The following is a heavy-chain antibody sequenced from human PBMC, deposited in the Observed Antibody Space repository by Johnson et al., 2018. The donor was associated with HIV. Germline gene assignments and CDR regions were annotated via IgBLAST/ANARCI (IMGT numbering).Heavy chain of an antibody. CDR1: GFTFSDYY. J-gene: IGHJ3*02. CDR3: AREGDSSGMVFLDAFDI. Sequence: VQLVESGGGVVQPGRSLRLSCAASGFTFSDYYMSWIRQAPGKGLEWVSRIKSDGSSINYADSVTGRFTISRDNAKNTLYLQMNSLRTEDTAVYYCAREGDSSGMVFLDAFDIWGQGTRVTVSS. V-gene: IGHV3-74*01. D-gene: IGHD3-22*01. CDR2: IKSDGSSI.